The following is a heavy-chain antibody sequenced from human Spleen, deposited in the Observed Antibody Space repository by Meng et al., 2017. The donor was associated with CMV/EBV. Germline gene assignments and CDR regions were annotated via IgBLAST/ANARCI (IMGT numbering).Heavy chain of an antibody. CDR2: ISSSGSTI. CDR1: GFAFDDFA. CDR3: ARSNYYYDFWSGYSYYYGMDV. D-gene: IGHD3-3*01. Sequence: GESLKISCTVSGFAFDDFAMAWVRQAPGKGLEWVSYISSSGSTIYYADSVKGRFTISRDNAKNSLYLQMNSLRAEDTAVYYCARSNYYYDFWSGYSYYYGMDVWGQGTTVTVSS. J-gene: IGHJ6*02. V-gene: IGHV3-11*01.